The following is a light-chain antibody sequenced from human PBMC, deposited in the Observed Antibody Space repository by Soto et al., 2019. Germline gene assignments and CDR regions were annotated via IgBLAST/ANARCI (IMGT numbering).Light chain of an antibody. CDR1: SSDVGGYNY. CDR3: SSYTSSSTLYV. V-gene: IGLV2-14*01. Sequence: QSALTQPASVSGSPGQSITISCTGTSSDVGGYNYVSWYQQHPGKVPKLMIYDVSNRPSGVSNRFSGSKSGNTASLTISGLQAEDEADYYCSSYTSSSTLYVFVTGTKVTVL. CDR2: DVS. J-gene: IGLJ1*01.